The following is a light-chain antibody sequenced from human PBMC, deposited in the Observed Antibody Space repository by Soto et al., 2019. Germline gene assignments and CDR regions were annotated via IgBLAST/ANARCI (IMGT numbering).Light chain of an antibody. V-gene: IGLV1-40*01. J-gene: IGLJ1*01. CDR2: GNR. Sequence: QSVLTQPPSVSGAPGQRVTISCTGNSSNLGAGYDVHWYQQLPGAAPKLVIFGNRNRPSGVPDRFSGSKSSNTASLTVSGLQAEDEADYYCSSYAGSNNFVFGTGTKVTVL. CDR3: SSYAGSNNFV. CDR1: SSNLGAGYD.